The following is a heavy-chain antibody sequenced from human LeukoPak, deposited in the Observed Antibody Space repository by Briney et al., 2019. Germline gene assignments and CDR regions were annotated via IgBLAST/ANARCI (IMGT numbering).Heavy chain of an antibody. J-gene: IGHJ4*02. Sequence: ASVKVSFKASGYTFLNYDFTWVRQAPGQGLEWMGWISAHNYNTKYAQRFQGRVTMTAGTSTTTAYMELRSLRSDDTAVYYCARVADYGSGSHLFDYWGQGTLVAVSS. V-gene: IGHV1-18*01. CDR1: GYTFLNYD. CDR3: ARVADYGSGSHLFDY. CDR2: ISAHNYNT. D-gene: IGHD3-10*01.